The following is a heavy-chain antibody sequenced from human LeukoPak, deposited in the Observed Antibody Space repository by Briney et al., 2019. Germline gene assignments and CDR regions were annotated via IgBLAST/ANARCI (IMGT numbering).Heavy chain of an antibody. CDR1: GFTASTNY. J-gene: IGHJ4*02. CDR3: ARGSGSGWPLDF. D-gene: IGHD6-19*01. V-gene: IGHV3-66*01. CDR2: IYSGDTT. Sequence: AGGSLRLSCAASGFTASTNYMSWVRQAPGKGLEWVSVIYSGDTTIYADSVRGKFTISRDNSKNTLYLQMNSLRADDTAVYYCARGSGSGWPLDFWGQGSLVAVSS.